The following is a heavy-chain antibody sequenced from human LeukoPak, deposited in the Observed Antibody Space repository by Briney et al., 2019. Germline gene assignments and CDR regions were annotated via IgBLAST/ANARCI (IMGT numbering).Heavy chain of an antibody. CDR2: IYYSGST. CDR3: ARSKYSSSLYWFDP. V-gene: IGHV4-59*01. J-gene: IGHJ5*02. Sequence: SETLSLTCTVSGGSISSYYWSWIRQPPGKGLEWIGYIYYSGSTNYNPSLKSRVTISVDTSKNQFSLKLSSVTAADTAVYYCARSKYSSSLYWFDPWGQGTLVTVSS. CDR1: GGSISSYY. D-gene: IGHD6-13*01.